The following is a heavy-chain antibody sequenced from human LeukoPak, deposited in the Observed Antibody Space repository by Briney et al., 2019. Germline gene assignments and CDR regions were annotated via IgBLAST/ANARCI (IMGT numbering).Heavy chain of an antibody. CDR2: IYYSGST. CDR1: GGSISSYY. CDR3: ARGGPIFGVVNGWFDP. D-gene: IGHD3-3*01. J-gene: IGHJ5*02. V-gene: IGHV4-59*12. Sequence: SETLSLTCTVSGGSISSYYWSWIRQPPGKGLEWIGYIYYSGSTNYNPSLKSRVTISVDTSKNQFSLKLSSVTAADTAVYYCARGGPIFGVVNGWFDPWGQGTLVTVSS.